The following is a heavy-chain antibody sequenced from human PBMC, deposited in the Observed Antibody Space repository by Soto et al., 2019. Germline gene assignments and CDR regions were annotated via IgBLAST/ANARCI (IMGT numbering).Heavy chain of an antibody. CDR3: AAGYTTGPDAFDI. D-gene: IGHD6-13*01. V-gene: IGHV5-51*01. Sequence: PGESLKISCNVSGYSFTTFWISWVRQMPGKGLEWMGMIFPGDSDTKNSLSLQGQITMSVDKSDSSAYLQWRSLKASDTAMYYCAAGYTTGPDAFDIWGRGTMVTVSS. J-gene: IGHJ3*02. CDR2: IFPGDSDT. CDR1: GYSFTTFW.